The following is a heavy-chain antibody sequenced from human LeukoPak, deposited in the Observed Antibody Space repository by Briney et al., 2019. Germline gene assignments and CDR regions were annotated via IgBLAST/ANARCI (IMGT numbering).Heavy chain of an antibody. D-gene: IGHD4-17*01. V-gene: IGHV4-4*02. CDR3: ARGDDSGHYGFAFDY. CDR1: GGSISSSNW. J-gene: IGHJ4*02. CDR2: IYHSGST. Sequence: SETLSLTCAVSGGSISSSNWWSWVRQPPGKGLEWIGEIYHSGSTNYNPSLKSRVTISVDKSKNQFSLKLSSVTAADTAVYYCARGDDSGHYGFAFDYWGQGTLVTVSS.